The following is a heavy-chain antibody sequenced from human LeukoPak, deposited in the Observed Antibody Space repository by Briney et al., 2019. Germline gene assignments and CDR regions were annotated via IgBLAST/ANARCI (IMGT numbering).Heavy chain of an antibody. Sequence: PGGSLRLSCVASGVTFSNYWMSWVRQAPGRGLEWVANIKQDGSERYYLDSVKGRFTISRDNAKNSLYLQMNSLRAEDTALYYCAREAGIPPNTPQWPTSVDCGGQGTLVTVSS. CDR2: IKQDGSER. CDR3: AREAGIPPNTPQWPTSVDC. D-gene: IGHD3-10*01. J-gene: IGHJ4*02. V-gene: IGHV3-7*05. CDR1: GVTFSNYW.